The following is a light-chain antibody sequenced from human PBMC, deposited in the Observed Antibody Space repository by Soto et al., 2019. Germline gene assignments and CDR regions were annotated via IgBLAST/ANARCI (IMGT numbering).Light chain of an antibody. J-gene: IGKJ1*01. CDR1: QRVDSY. CDR3: QQTYTSVAT. Sequence: DIQVTQSPSSLSASVGDSVTLSCQTSQRVDSYIHWYQHQSGKPPKLLIYAASTLQDGVPSRFSGGGSGTAFSLIITGLQPGDSATYYCQQTYTSVATCDQGTKV. V-gene: IGKV1-39*01. CDR2: AAS.